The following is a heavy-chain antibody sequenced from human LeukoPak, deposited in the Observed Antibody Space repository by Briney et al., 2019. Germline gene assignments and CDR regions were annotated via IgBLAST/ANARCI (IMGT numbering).Heavy chain of an antibody. Sequence: GGSLRLSCAASGFPFNSYSMNWVRQAPGKGLEWVSYISRSSSTIYYADSVKGRFTISRDNAKNSLYLQMNSLRAEDTAVYYCARDTPKYQLLSPFDYWGQGTLVTVSS. CDR1: GFPFNSYS. J-gene: IGHJ4*02. CDR2: ISRSSSTI. CDR3: ARDTPKYQLLSPFDY. V-gene: IGHV3-48*04. D-gene: IGHD2-2*01.